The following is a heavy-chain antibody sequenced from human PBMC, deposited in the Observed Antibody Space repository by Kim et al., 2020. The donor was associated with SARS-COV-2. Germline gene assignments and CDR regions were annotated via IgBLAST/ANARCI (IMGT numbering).Heavy chain of an antibody. J-gene: IGHJ6*03. Sequence: GRFTISRDNSKNTLYLQMNSLRAEETAVYYCARGREGRFLGVDYYYYMDVWGKGTTVTVSS. V-gene: IGHV3-30*07. CDR3: ARGREGRFLGVDYYYYMDV. D-gene: IGHD3-3*01.